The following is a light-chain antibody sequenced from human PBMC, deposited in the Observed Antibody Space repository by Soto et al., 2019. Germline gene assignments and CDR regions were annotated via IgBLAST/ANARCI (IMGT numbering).Light chain of an antibody. CDR2: DNN. J-gene: IGLJ2*01. Sequence: QSVLTQSPSVSAAPGQKVTISCSGSSSNIGKNYVSWYQQLPGTAPKLLIYDNNKRPSGITDRFSGSKSGTSGTLDITGLQTGDEADYYCATWDGSLPGEVFGGGTKRTVL. CDR1: SSNIGKNY. V-gene: IGLV1-51*01. CDR3: ATWDGSLPGEV.